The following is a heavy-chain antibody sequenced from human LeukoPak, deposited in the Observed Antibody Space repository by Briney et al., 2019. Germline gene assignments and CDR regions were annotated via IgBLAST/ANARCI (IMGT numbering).Heavy chain of an antibody. Sequence: SQTLSLTCAVSGGSISSGGYSWSWIRQPPGKGLEWIGYIYYSGSTYYNPSLKSRVTISVDTSKNQFSLKLSSVTAADTAVYYCARTTMVAATLKNWNWFDPWGQGTLVTVSS. CDR3: ARTTMVAATLKNWNWFDP. D-gene: IGHD2-15*01. CDR2: IYYSGST. V-gene: IGHV4-30-4*07. CDR1: GGSISSGGYS. J-gene: IGHJ5*02.